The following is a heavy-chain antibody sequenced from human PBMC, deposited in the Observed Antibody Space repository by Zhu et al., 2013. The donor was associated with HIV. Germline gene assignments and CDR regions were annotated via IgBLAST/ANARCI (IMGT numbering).Heavy chain of an antibody. CDR3: ARAHDTSGYYYGY. CDR1: GYTFSDYY. CDR2: INPNSGGT. J-gene: IGHJ4*02. D-gene: IGHD3-22*01. Sequence: QVQLVQSGAEVKKPGASVKVSCKASGYTFSDYYMYWARQAPGQGLEWMGWINPNSGGTNYAHKFQGRVTLTWDTSISTAYMELSGLRSDDTAVYYCARAHDTSGYYYGYWGQGTLVTVSS. V-gene: IGHV1-2*07.